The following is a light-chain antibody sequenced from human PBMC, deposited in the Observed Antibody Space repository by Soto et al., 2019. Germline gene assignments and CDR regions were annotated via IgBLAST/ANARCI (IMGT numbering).Light chain of an antibody. CDR1: QSVSRK. V-gene: IGKV3-15*01. Sequence: EIVMTQSPVTLSVYPGERATLSCRASQSVSRKLVWYQQKPGQAPRLLIYDTSTRATGIPARFSGSGSGTEFTLTISSLQSEDFAVYYCQQYNTWTSITFGQGTRLEIK. J-gene: IGKJ5*01. CDR3: QQYNTWTSIT. CDR2: DTS.